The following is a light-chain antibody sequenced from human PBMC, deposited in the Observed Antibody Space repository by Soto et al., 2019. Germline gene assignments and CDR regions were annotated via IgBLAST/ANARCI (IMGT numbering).Light chain of an antibody. V-gene: IGKV1-33*01. CDR2: DAS. CDR1: QDISNY. J-gene: IGKJ3*01. CDR3: QQYDNPWA. Sequence: DIQMTQSTSSLSASVGDRVTITCQASQDISNYLNWYQQKPGKAPKLLIYDASNLETGVPSRFSGSGSGTDFTFTISSLQPEDIATYYCQQYDNPWAFGPGTKVDIK.